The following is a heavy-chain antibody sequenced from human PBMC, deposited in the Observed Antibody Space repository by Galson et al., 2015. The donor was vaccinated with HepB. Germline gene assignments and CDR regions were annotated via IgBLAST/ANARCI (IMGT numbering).Heavy chain of an antibody. V-gene: IGHV3-53*01. D-gene: IGHD3-10*01. CDR3: ARGGWFANAFDI. Sequence: PRHSRPASGLALISNYETWVRPARGNGLKWVSVDQCGGTTCYADSVQGRFTISRDNSKNTMYLQMKSLRAQDTDVYYCARGGWFANAFDIWGQGTLVTVSS. CDR1: GLALISNY. J-gene: IGHJ3*02. CDR2: DQCGGTT.